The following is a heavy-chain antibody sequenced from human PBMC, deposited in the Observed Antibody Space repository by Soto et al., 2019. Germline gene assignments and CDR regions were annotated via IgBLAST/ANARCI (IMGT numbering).Heavy chain of an antibody. CDR3: ARQRANYDLWSGFDAFDI. J-gene: IGHJ3*02. CDR1: GGSISSSSHY. D-gene: IGHD3-3*01. Sequence: SETLSLTCIVSGGSISSSSHYWGWIRQPPGKGLEWIGSIYYSGSTYYNPSLKSRVTLSVDTSKTQFSLKLSSVTAADTAVYYCARQRANYDLWSGFDAFDIWGQGTMVTVSS. CDR2: IYYSGST. V-gene: IGHV4-39*01.